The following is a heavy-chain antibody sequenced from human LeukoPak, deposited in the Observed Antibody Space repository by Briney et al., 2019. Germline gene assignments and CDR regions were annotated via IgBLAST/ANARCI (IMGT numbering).Heavy chain of an antibody. J-gene: IGHJ4*02. D-gene: IGHD3-10*01. CDR3: AREGYYGSGSYDY. CDR2: INPNSGGT. CDR1: GYTFTGHY. Sequence: GASVKVSCKASGYTFTGHYMHWVRQAPGQGLEWMGWINPNSGGTNYAQKFQGRVTMTRDTSISTAYMELSRLRSDDTAVYYCAREGYYGSGSYDYWGQGTLVTVSS. V-gene: IGHV1-2*02.